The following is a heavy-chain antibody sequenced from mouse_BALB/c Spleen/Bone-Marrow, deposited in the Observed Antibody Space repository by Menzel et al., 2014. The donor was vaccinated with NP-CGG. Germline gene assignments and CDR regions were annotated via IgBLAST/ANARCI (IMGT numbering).Heavy chain of an antibody. CDR2: IDPSYGGT. Sequence: VQLQQSGPELEKPGASVKISCKASGYSFTGYNMNWVKQSNEKSLEWIGNIDPSYGGTTYNQKFKGKATLTVDKSSSTAYMQLKSLTSEDSAVYYCARGHDGYRTWFAYWGQGTLVTVSA. D-gene: IGHD2-3*01. J-gene: IGHJ3*01. V-gene: IGHV1-39*01. CDR3: ARGHDGYRTWFAY. CDR1: GYSFTGYN.